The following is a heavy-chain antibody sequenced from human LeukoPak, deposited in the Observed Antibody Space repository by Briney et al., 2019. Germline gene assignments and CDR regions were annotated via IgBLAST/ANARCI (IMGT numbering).Heavy chain of an antibody. CDR3: ARGPWDY. Sequence: GGSLRLSCAASGFTFSNAWMTWVRQAPGKGMEWVSVIYSDGSTFYADSVKGRFTISRDNAKNTLFLQMNSLKPEDTAVYYCARGPWDYWGQGTLVTVSS. CDR1: GFTFSNAW. V-gene: IGHV3-53*05. J-gene: IGHJ4*02. CDR2: IYSDGST.